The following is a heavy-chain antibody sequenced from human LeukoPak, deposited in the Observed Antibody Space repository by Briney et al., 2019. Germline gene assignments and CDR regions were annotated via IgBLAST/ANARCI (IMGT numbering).Heavy chain of an antibody. Sequence: SETLSLTCTVSGGSISNYYWSWIRQPAGKGLEWIGRIYTSGTTHYNPSLKSRVTMSVDTSKNQFSLNLSSVTAADTAVYYCAELGITMIGGVWGKGTTVTISS. D-gene: IGHD3-10*02. V-gene: IGHV4-4*07. CDR1: GGSISNYY. CDR2: IYTSGTT. J-gene: IGHJ6*04. CDR3: AELGITMIGGV.